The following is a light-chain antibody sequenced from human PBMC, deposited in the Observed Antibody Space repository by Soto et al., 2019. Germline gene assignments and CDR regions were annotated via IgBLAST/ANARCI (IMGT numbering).Light chain of an antibody. Sequence: DIQMTQSPSTLSASVVDRVAITCRASDNIVHWVAWYQQKPGKAPKLLIYKAANLADEVPSRFAGSGSGTDFTLTITRLQPDDFATYYCQHYNSFSRTFGQGTTGDIK. CDR2: KAA. CDR1: DNIVHW. CDR3: QHYNSFSRT. V-gene: IGKV1-5*03. J-gene: IGKJ1*01.